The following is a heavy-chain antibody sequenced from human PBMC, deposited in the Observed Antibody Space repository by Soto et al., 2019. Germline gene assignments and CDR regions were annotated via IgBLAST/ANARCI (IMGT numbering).Heavy chain of an antibody. J-gene: IGHJ3*02. CDR1: GGYISSGGYY. V-gene: IGHV4-31*03. Sequence: QVQLQETGPGLVKPSQTLSLTCTVSGGYISSGGYYWSWIRQHQGKGLEWIGYIYYSGITYYNPSLKIRVTISVDTSKNQFSLKLSSVTAADTAVYYCAGGDYGDYNYAFYIWGLGTMVTVSS. CDR2: IYYSGIT. D-gene: IGHD4-17*01. CDR3: AGGDYGDYNYAFYI.